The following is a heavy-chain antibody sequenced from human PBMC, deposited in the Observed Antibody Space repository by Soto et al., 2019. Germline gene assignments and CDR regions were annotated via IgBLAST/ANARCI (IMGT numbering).Heavy chain of an antibody. CDR3: ARRLYYDSSGFEGGGMDV. CDR1: GGSISSSSYY. D-gene: IGHD3-22*01. Sequence: PSETLSITCTVSGGSISSSSYYWGWIRQPPGKGQEWIGSIYYSGSTYYNPSLKSRVTISVDTSKYQFSLKLSSVTAADMAVYYCARRLYYDSSGFEGGGMDVWGQGTTVS. J-gene: IGHJ6*02. CDR2: IYYSGST. V-gene: IGHV4-39*01.